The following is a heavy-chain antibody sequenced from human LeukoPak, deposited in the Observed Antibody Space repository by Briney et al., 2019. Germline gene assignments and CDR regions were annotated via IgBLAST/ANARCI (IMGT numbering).Heavy chain of an antibody. CDR3: ARDSTVATYYGVDV. CDR1: GFTFRSYR. CDR2: IQHDGTEK. Sequence: GGSLRLSCAASGFTFRSYRMTWVRQAPGKGLEWVANIQHDGTEKNYVDSVRGRFAISRDNAKTSLYLQMNSLRAEDTAVYYCARDSTVATYYGVDVWGQGTTVTVSS. D-gene: IGHD6-19*01. J-gene: IGHJ6*02. V-gene: IGHV3-7*01.